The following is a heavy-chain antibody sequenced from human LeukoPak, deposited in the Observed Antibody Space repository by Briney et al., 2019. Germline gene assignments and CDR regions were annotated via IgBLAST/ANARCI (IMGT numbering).Heavy chain of an antibody. CDR1: GYTFTSYG. Sequence: GASVKVSCKASGYTFTSYGISWVRQAPGQGLEWMGWISAYNGNTNYAQKLQGRVTMTTDTSTSTAYMELRSLRSDDTAVYYCARVVDGSSWYVYFDYWGQGTLVTVSS. J-gene: IGHJ4*02. D-gene: IGHD6-13*01. CDR2: ISAYNGNT. CDR3: ARVVDGSSWYVYFDY. V-gene: IGHV1-18*01.